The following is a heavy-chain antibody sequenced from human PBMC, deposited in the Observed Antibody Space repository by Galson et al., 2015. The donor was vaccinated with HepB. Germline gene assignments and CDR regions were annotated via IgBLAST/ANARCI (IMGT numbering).Heavy chain of an antibody. J-gene: IGHJ3*02. CDR2: IKQDGNEK. CDR1: GFTFSFYC. Sequence: SLRLSCAASGFTFSFYCMNWVRQAPGKGLEWVASIKQDGNEKYYVDSVKGRFTISRDNAKNSLHLQMNILRAEDTAIYYCARDVTLPVLGPFDIWGQGTMVTVSS. D-gene: IGHD2-21*02. CDR3: ARDVTLPVLGPFDI. V-gene: IGHV3-7*01.